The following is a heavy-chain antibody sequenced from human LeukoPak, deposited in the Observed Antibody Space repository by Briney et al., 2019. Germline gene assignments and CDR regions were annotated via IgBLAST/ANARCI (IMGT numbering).Heavy chain of an antibody. CDR3: AREGILEWLLGFDY. Sequence: SETLSLTCTVSGSSISSYYWSWIRQPAGKGLEWIGRIYTSGSTNYNPSLKSRVTMSVDTSKNQFSLKLSSVTAADTAVYYCAREGILEWLLGFDYWGQGTLVTVSS. D-gene: IGHD3-3*01. CDR1: GSSISSYY. J-gene: IGHJ4*02. CDR2: IYTSGST. V-gene: IGHV4-4*07.